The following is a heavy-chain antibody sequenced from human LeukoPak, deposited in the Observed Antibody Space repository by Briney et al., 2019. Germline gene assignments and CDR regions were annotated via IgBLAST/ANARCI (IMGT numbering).Heavy chain of an antibody. CDR1: GFTFSSYW. Sequence: GGSLRLSCAASGFTFSSYWMGWVRQAPGKGLEWVANIRQDGGENHYVDSVKGRFTISRDNGRNSLCLQMNSLRVEDTAVYYCTKWSSSGSYYTEWGQGTLVTVSS. D-gene: IGHD3-10*01. CDR2: IRQDGGEN. J-gene: IGHJ4*02. CDR3: TKWSSSGSYYTE. V-gene: IGHV3-7*01.